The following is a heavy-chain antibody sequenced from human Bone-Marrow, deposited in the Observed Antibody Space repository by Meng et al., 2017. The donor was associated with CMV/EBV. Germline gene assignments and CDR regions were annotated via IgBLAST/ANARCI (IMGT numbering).Heavy chain of an antibody. J-gene: IGHJ6*02. CDR2: MNPNSGNT. Sequence: ASGKVSGKASGNTFTGYDINWVRQATGQGLEWMGWMNPNSGNTGYAQKFQGRVTITRNTSISTAYMELSSLRSEDTAVYYCARDWYYYDSSGYFYYYYYGMDVWGQGTTVTVSS. V-gene: IGHV1-8*01. D-gene: IGHD3-22*01. CDR1: GNTFTGYD. CDR3: ARDWYYYDSSGYFYYYYYGMDV.